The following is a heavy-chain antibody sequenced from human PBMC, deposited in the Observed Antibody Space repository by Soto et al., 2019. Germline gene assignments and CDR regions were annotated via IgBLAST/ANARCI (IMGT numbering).Heavy chain of an antibody. J-gene: IGHJ6*02. CDR2: IDPSDSYT. Sequence: GESLKISCKGSGYSFTTYWINWVRQMPGKGLEWMGRIDPSDSYTNYSPSFQGHATFSADKSISTAYVQWSSLKASDTAIYYCATREIGCSSTSCYTNYYYGLDVWGQGTTVTVSS. V-gene: IGHV5-10-1*01. CDR3: ATREIGCSSTSCYTNYYYGLDV. CDR1: GYSFTTYW. D-gene: IGHD2-2*02.